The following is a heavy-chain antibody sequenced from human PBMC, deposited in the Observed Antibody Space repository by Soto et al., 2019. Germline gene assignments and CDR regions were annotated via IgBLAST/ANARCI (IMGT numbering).Heavy chain of an antibody. V-gene: IGHV3-21*01. CDR2: ISSSSSYI. CDR1: GFTFSSYS. D-gene: IGHD6-19*01. J-gene: IGHJ4*02. Sequence: PGGSLRLSCAASGFTFSSYSMNWVRQAPGKGLEWVSSISSSSSYIYYADSVKGRFTISRDNAKNSLYLQMNSLRAEDTAVYYCASSHSSGWRPREGYWGQGTLVTVSS. CDR3: ASSHSSGWRPREGY.